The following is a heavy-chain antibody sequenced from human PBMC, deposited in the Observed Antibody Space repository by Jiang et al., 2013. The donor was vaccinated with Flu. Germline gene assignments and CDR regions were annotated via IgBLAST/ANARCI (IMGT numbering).Heavy chain of an antibody. D-gene: IGHD1-26*01. CDR1: GGSINSNTYY. CDR3: ARAQKYSGFELPYFDY. CDR2: IYYSGSA. Sequence: GSGLVKPSETLSLSCSVSGGSINSNTYYWGWIRQPPGKGLGWIGGIYYSGSAYYNPSLKSRVAMSVDTSKNQLSLKLNSVTAADTAVYYCARAQKYSGFELPYFDYWGQGTLVTVSS. J-gene: IGHJ4*02. V-gene: IGHV4-39*07.